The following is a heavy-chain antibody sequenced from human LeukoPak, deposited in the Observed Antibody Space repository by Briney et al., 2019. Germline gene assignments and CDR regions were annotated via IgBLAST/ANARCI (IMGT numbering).Heavy chain of an antibody. V-gene: IGHV4-30-2*01. D-gene: IGHD3-10*01. J-gene: IGHJ5*02. CDR1: GGSISSGGYS. CDR2: IYHSGST. Sequence: SETLSLTCAVSGGSISSGGYSWSWIRQPPGKGLEWIGYIYHSGSTYYNPSLKSRVTMSVDTSKNQFSLKLSSVTAADTAVYYCARGYGSGSYYVRGSWFDPWGQGTLVTVSS. CDR3: ARGYGSGSYYVRGSWFDP.